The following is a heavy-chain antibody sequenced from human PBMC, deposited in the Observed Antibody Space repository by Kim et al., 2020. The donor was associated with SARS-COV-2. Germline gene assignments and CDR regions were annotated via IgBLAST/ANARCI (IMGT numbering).Heavy chain of an antibody. CDR3: ARPPGYCSSTSCPDV. CDR2: ISSSSSYI. Sequence: GGSLRLSCAASGFTFSSYSMNWVRQAPGKGLEWFSSISSSSSYIYYADSVKGRFTISRDNAKNSLYLQMNSLRAEDTAVYYCARPPGYCSSTSCPDVWGQGTTVTVSS. D-gene: IGHD2-2*03. J-gene: IGHJ6*02. CDR1: GFTFSSYS. V-gene: IGHV3-21*01.